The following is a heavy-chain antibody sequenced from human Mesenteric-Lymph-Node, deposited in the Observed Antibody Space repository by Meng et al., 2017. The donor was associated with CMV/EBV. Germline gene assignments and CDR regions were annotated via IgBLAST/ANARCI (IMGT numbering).Heavy chain of an antibody. CDR3: ARLGYCSSTSCPLDY. D-gene: IGHD2-2*01. J-gene: IGHJ4*02. CDR2: INSDGSST. Sequence: GESLKISCAASGFTFSNYWMHWVRQAPGKGLMWVSRINSDGSSTTYADAVTGRFTISRDNAKNTLYLQMNSLRAEDTAVYYCARLGYCSSTSCPLDYWGQGTLVTVSS. CDR1: GFTFSNYW. V-gene: IGHV3-74*03.